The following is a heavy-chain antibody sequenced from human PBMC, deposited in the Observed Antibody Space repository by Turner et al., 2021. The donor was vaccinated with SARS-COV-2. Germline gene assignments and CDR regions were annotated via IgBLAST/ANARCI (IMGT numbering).Heavy chain of an antibody. J-gene: IGHJ5*02. CDR1: GGTFSSYT. D-gene: IGHD2-15*01. V-gene: IGHV1-69*02. Sequence: QVQLVQSGAEVKKPGSSVKVSCKASGGTFSSYTISWVRQAPGQGLELMGRIIPSLGIANYAQKFQGRVTITADKSTSTAYMELSSLRSEDAAVYYCARGIAPSVGNCYSGCNWFDPWGQGTLVTVSS. CDR2: IIPSLGIA. CDR3: ARGIAPSVGNCYSGCNWFDP.